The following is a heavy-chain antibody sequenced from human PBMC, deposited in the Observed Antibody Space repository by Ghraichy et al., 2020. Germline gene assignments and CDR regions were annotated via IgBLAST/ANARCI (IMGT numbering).Heavy chain of an antibody. D-gene: IGHD3-10*01. Sequence: SETLSLTCTVSGGSISSGGYYWSWIRQHPGKGLEWIGYIYYSGSTYYNPSLKSRVTISVDTSKNQFSLKLSSVTAADTAVYYCARGRITMVRGVMRAYYFDYWGQGTLVTVSS. J-gene: IGHJ4*02. CDR3: ARGRITMVRGVMRAYYFDY. CDR1: GGSISSGGYY. V-gene: IGHV4-31*03. CDR2: IYYSGST.